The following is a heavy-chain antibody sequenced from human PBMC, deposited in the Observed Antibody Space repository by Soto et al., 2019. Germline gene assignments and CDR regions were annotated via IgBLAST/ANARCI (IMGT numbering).Heavy chain of an antibody. Sequence: QVQLVQSGDEVKKTGASVKVSCRASGYTLTNYGISWVRQAPGQGLFWMGWISGHNGNTLYAQNGQGRLTLTIDTATNTAYMELMSLKIDDTAMYYCVRDWQLSHWGQGTLVTVAS. CDR1: GYTLTNYG. CDR3: VRDWQLSH. CDR2: ISGHNGNT. D-gene: IGHD1-1*01. V-gene: IGHV1-18*01. J-gene: IGHJ4*02.